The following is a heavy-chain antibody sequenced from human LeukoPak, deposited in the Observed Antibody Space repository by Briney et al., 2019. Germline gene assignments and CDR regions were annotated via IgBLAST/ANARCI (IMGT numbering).Heavy chain of an antibody. J-gene: IGHJ4*02. Sequence: PGGSLRLSCAASGFTFSSYGMYWVRQAPGKGLEWVAVIWYDGSNKYYADSVKGRFTISRDNSKSTLYLQMNSLRAEDTAVYYCAADSSGPYDYWGQGTLVTVSS. CDR3: AADSSGPYDY. V-gene: IGHV3-33*01. D-gene: IGHD3-22*01. CDR1: GFTFSSYG. CDR2: IWYDGSNK.